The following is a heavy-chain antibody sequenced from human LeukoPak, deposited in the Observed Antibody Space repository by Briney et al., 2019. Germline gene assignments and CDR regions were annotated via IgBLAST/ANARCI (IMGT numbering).Heavy chain of an antibody. D-gene: IGHD5-24*01. Sequence: GGSLRLSCAASGFTFSSYSMNWVRQAPGKGLEWVSSISSSSSYIYYADSVKGRFTISRDNSKNTLYLQMNSLRAEDTAVYYCAREGFVEMATISWGQGTLVTVSS. CDR2: ISSSSSYI. CDR1: GFTFSSYS. J-gene: IGHJ4*02. CDR3: AREGFVEMATIS. V-gene: IGHV3-21*01.